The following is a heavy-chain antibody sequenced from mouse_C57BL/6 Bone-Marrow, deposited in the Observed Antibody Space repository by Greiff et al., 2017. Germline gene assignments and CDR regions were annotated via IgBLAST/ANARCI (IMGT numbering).Heavy chain of an antibody. Sequence: QVQLQQPGAELVKPGASVKLSCKASGYTFTSYWVHWVKQRPGQGLEWIGMIHPNSGSTNYNEKFKSKATLTVDKSSSTAYMQLSSLTSEDSAVYDCARLGSSYGYAMDYWGQGTSVTVSS. CDR2: IHPNSGST. J-gene: IGHJ4*01. CDR1: GYTFTSYW. CDR3: ARLGSSYGYAMDY. V-gene: IGHV1-64*01. D-gene: IGHD1-1*01.